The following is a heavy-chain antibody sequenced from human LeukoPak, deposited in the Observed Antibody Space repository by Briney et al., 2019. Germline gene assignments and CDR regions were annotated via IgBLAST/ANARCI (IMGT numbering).Heavy chain of an antibody. CDR1: GFTFDDYA. J-gene: IGHJ6*02. V-gene: IGHV3-9*01. CDR3: AKGVVVVPAAIYYGMDV. CDR2: ISWNSGSI. D-gene: IGHD2-2*02. Sequence: GGSLRLSCAASGFTFDDYAMHWVRQAPGKGLEWVSGISWNSGSIGYADSVKGRFTISRDNAKNSLYLQMNSLRAEDTALYYCAKGVVVVPAAIYYGMDVWGQGTMVTVSS.